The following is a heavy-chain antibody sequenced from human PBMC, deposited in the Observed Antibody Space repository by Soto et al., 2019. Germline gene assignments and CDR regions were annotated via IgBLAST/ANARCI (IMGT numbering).Heavy chain of an antibody. D-gene: IGHD6-6*01. V-gene: IGHV4-34*01. Sequence: QVQLQQWGAGLLKPSETLSLTCAVYGGSFSGYYWSWIRQPPGKGLEWIGEINHSGSINYNPSLKSGVSISVDTSKNQFSLKLSSVTAADTAMYYCARGELVYSSSSDYHYIDVWGKGTTVTVSS. CDR2: INHSGSI. J-gene: IGHJ6*03. CDR3: ARGELVYSSSSDYHYIDV. CDR1: GGSFSGYY.